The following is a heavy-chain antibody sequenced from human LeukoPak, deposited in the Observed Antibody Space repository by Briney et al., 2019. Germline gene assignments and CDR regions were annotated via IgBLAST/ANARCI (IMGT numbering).Heavy chain of an antibody. Sequence: SETLSLTCTVSGGSISSSSYYWGWIRQPPGKGLEWIGSIYYSGSTYYNPSLKSRVTISVDTSKNQFSLKLSSVTAADTAVYYCARQTYYYGSGSYYYFDYWGQGTLVTVS. CDR1: GGSISSSSYY. CDR2: IYYSGST. D-gene: IGHD3-10*01. CDR3: ARQTYYYGSGSYYYFDY. J-gene: IGHJ4*02. V-gene: IGHV4-39*01.